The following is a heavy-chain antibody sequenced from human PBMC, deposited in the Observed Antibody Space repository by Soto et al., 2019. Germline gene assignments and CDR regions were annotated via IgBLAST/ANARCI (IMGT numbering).Heavy chain of an antibody. CDR2: IDPTDSYT. CDR1: GYSFTSYW. V-gene: IGHV5-10-1*01. CDR3: ARRAPYGEYYFYGLDV. J-gene: IGHJ6*02. D-gene: IGHD4-17*01. Sequence: GESLKISCQCSGYSFTSYWINWVRQMPGNGLKWMGTIDPTDSYTNYSPSFQGHVTISADNSITTAYLQWSSLKASDTAMYYCARRAPYGEYYFYGLDVWGQGTTVTVSS.